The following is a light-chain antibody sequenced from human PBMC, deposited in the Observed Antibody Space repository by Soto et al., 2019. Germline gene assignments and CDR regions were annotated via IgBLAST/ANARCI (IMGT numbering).Light chain of an antibody. V-gene: IGLV2-11*01. J-gene: IGLJ3*02. CDR2: DVS. CDR3: CSYAGSYTWV. CDR1: SSDVGGYNY. Sequence: QSALTQPRSVSGSPGQSVTISCTGTSSDVGGYNYVSWYQQHPGKAPKLMIYDVSQRPSGVPDRFSVSKSGNTASLTISGLQAEDEADYYCCSYAGSYTWVFGGGTKVTRP.